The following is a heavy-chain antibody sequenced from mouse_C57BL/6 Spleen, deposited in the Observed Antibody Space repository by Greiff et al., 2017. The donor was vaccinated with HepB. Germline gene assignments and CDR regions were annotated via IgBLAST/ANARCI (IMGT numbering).Heavy chain of an antibody. CDR3: ARSGDGYFHYYAMDY. Sequence: VKLVESGPELVKPGASVKISCKASGYAFSSSWMNWVKQRPGKGLEWIGRIYPGDGDTNYNGKFKGKATLTADKSSSTAYMQLSSLTSEDSAVYFCARSGDGYFHYYAMDYWGQGTSVTVSS. J-gene: IGHJ4*01. D-gene: IGHD2-3*01. V-gene: IGHV1-82*01. CDR1: GYAFSSSW. CDR2: IYPGDGDT.